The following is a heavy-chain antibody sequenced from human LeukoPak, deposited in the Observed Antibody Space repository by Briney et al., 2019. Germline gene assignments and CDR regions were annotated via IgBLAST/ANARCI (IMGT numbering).Heavy chain of an antibody. J-gene: IGHJ6*03. CDR1: GGSISSHY. Sequence: PSETLSLTCTVSGGSISSHYSSWIRQPPGKGLEWIGYIYYSGSTNYNPSLKSRVTITVDTSKNQFSLKLSSVTAADTAVYYCARFKARARHYIDVWGKGTTVTVSS. CDR3: ARFKARARHYIDV. CDR2: IYYSGST. V-gene: IGHV4-59*11.